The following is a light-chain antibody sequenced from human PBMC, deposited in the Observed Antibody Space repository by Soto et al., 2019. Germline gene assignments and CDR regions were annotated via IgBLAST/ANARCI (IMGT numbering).Light chain of an antibody. Sequence: EIVFTQSPGTLSLSPGERATLSCRASQSVSNNLAWYQQKPGQAPRLLIYGASTRATGIPARFSGSGSGIEFTLTISSLQSEDFAVYYCQQYNNWPRTFGQGTKVDIK. CDR1: QSVSNN. J-gene: IGKJ1*01. V-gene: IGKV3-15*01. CDR3: QQYNNWPRT. CDR2: GAS.